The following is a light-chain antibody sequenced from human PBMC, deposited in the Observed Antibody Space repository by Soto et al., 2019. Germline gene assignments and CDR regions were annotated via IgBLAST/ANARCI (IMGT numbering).Light chain of an antibody. J-gene: IGKJ2*01. Sequence: EIQMTQSPATLSVSPGERATLSCRASQSVSSNLAWYQQKPGQAPRLLIYDASTRSTGFPARFSGSGSGTEFTLTISSLQSEDFAIYYCQQYNSWPPRYTFGQGTKLEIK. CDR1: QSVSSN. CDR2: DAS. V-gene: IGKV3-15*01. CDR3: QQYNSWPPRYT.